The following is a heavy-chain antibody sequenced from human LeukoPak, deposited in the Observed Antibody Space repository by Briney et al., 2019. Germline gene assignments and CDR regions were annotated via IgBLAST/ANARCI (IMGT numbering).Heavy chain of an antibody. Sequence: GGSLRLSCAASGFTFDDYGMSWVRQAPGKGLEWVSGINWNGGSTGYADSVKGRFTISRDNSKNTLYLQMNSLRAEDTAVYYCARDSGSFSLDSWGQGTLVTVSS. J-gene: IGHJ4*02. CDR2: INWNGGST. CDR1: GFTFDDYG. V-gene: IGHV3-20*04. CDR3: ARDSGSFSLDS. D-gene: IGHD3-10*01.